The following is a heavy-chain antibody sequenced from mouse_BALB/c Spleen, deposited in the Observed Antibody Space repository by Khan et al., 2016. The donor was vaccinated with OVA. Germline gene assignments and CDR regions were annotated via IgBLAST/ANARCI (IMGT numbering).Heavy chain of an antibody. CDR1: GYTFTSYT. Sequence: QVRLQQSGAELARPGASVKMSCKASGYTFTSYTMHWVKQRPGQGLEWIGYINPSSGYTNYNQKFKDKATLTADKSSSTAYMQLSSLTSEDSAIYYCAREGVYYKNDGWFAYWGQGTLVTVSA. V-gene: IGHV1-4*01. CDR3: AREGVYYKNDGWFAY. CDR2: INPSSGYT. J-gene: IGHJ3*01. D-gene: IGHD2-14*01.